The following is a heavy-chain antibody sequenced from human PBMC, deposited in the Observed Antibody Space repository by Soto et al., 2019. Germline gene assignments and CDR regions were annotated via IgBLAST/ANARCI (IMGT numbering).Heavy chain of an antibody. J-gene: IGHJ2*01. CDR1: GGSISSGGYY. Sequence: QVQLQESGPGLVKPSQTLSLTCTVSGGSISSGGYYWSWIRQHPGKGLEWIGYIYYSASTYYNPSLKSPLPIPLDPSKNPFSLDLRSVTAADTAAYYCASGQRAPDWHCDPWGRGTLVAVSS. V-gene: IGHV4-31*01. CDR3: ASGQRAPDWHCDP. CDR2: IYYSAST.